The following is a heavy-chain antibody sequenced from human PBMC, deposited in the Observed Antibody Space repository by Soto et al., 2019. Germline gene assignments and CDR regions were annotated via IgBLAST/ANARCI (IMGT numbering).Heavy chain of an antibody. CDR1: GGSISRRDNF. CDR3: ARYYGDYKNYFDY. CDR2: VFYDGTN. J-gene: IGHJ4*02. V-gene: IGHV4-39*01. Sequence: SETLSLTCAVSGGSISRRDNFWGWIRLPPGKGLELIGSVFYDGTNYNNPSLDSRVTLSVDTSKNQFSLMLYSVTAADTAVYYCARYYGDYKNYFDYWGQGILVTVSS. D-gene: IGHD4-17*01.